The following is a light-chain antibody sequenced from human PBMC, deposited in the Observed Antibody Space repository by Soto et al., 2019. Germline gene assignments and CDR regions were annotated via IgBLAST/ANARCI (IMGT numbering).Light chain of an antibody. CDR3: QQSYSTPRT. V-gene: IGKV1-39*01. CDR2: AAS. CDR1: QRISNY. J-gene: IGKJ1*01. Sequence: DIQMTQSPSSLSASVGDRVTITCRASQRISNYLNWYQQKPGKAPKLLIYAASSLQSGVPSRFSGSGSGTDFTLTISSLQPEDFATDYGQQSYSTPRTFGQGTKVEIK.